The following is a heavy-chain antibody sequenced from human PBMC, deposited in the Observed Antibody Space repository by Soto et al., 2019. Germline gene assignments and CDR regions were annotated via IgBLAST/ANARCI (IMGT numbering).Heavy chain of an antibody. V-gene: IGHV2-5*02. J-gene: IGHJ6*02. CDR2: MYWDGDK. CDR1: GFSVSSSEVG. Sequence: QITLKESDPTLVKPTQTLTLTCTFSGFSVSSSEVGVGWIRQPAGKALEWLALMYWDGDKRYSPFLKGRLTITKDTSKNQVVLTMTNMDPVDTATYYCAHKGGRGAGMDVWGQGTTVTVSS. D-gene: IGHD2-15*01. CDR3: AHKGGRGAGMDV.